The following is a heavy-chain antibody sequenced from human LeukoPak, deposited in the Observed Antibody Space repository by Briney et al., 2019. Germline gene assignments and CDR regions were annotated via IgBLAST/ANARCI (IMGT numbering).Heavy chain of an antibody. CDR1: GYTFSAYY. Sequence: ASVKVSCKASGYTFSAYYIHWVRQAPGQGLEWMGWINPDNGGTNYLEKFQGRVTMTRDTSITTAYMELSRLRSDDTGVYYCARDYGLHSSGYGPFELWGRGALIAVSS. CDR2: INPDNGGT. D-gene: IGHD3-22*01. J-gene: IGHJ2*01. V-gene: IGHV1-2*02. CDR3: ARDYGLHSSGYGPFEL.